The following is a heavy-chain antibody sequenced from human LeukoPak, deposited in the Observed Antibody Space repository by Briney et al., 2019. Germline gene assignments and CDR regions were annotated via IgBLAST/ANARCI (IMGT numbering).Heavy chain of an antibody. D-gene: IGHD3-10*01. CDR2: ISENRYTT. CDR3: ARDIVIGSGSCLD. CDR1: GFTFSSHW. J-gene: IGHJ4*02. Sequence: GGSLRLSCAASGFTFSSHWMHWVRQAPGKGLVWVSRISENRYTTNYADSVKGRFTISRDNAKNTVYLQMNNLRVEDTAVYYCARDIVIGSGSCLDWGQGTLVTVSS. V-gene: IGHV3-74*01.